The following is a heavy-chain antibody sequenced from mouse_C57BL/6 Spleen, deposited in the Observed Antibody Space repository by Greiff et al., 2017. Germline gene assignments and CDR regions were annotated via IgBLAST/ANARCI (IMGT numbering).Heavy chain of an antibody. CDR2: IYPGDGDP. CDR3: ASTYYMDAMDY. J-gene: IGHJ4*01. CDR1: GYAFSSYW. V-gene: IGHV1-80*01. Sequence: QVQLQQPGAELVKPGASVKISCKASGYAFSSYWMNWVKQRPGKGLEWIGQIYPGDGDPNYNGKFKGKATLTADKSSSTAYMQLSSLTSEDSAVYFCASTYYMDAMDYWGQGTSVTVSS. D-gene: IGHD2-12*01.